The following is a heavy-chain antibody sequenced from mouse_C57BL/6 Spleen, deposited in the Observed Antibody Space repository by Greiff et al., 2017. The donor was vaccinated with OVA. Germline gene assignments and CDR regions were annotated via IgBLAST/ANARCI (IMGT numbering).Heavy chain of an antibody. CDR1: GFTFSSYA. J-gene: IGHJ1*03. CDR3: ARDGDYGYWYFDV. D-gene: IGHD2-13*01. CDR2: ISDGGSYT. Sequence: EVNVVESGGGLVKPGGSLKLSCAASGFTFSSYAMSWVRQTPEKRLEWVATISDGGSYTYYPDNVKGRFTISRDNAKNNLYLQMSHLKSEDTAMYYCARDGDYGYWYFDVWGTGTTVTVSS. V-gene: IGHV5-4*01.